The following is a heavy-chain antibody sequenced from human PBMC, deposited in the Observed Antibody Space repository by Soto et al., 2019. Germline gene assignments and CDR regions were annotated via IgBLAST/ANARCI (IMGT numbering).Heavy chain of an antibody. D-gene: IGHD3-22*01. Sequence: QITLKESGPTLVKPTQTLTLTCTVSGFSLTTRGMTVGWIRQPPGKAPEWLALGYEYSPSLQNRITFTKDTSENEVVLTMTHMDPVDTATYYCTLRHDTSRGPIFWGQGIMVTVSS. V-gene: IGHV2-5*01. CDR1: GFSLTTRGMT. J-gene: IGHJ4*02. CDR3: TLRHDTSRGPIF. CDR2: GY.